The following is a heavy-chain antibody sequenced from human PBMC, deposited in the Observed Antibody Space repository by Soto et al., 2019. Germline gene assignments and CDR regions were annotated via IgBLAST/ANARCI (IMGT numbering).Heavy chain of an antibody. CDR2: TSDDGSKR. Sequence: QVQLVESGGGAVLAGMSLRLSCAGSGFTFSDYAMYWVRQAPGKGLEWVAVTSDDGSKRYYTESVKGRFTITRDNSKNALFLQMTSLRREDTAVYYCAKGSPDSSGLDWGQGTLVDVVS. CDR1: GFTFSDYA. D-gene: IGHD3-22*01. J-gene: IGHJ4*02. V-gene: IGHV3-30*18. CDR3: AKGSPDSSGLD.